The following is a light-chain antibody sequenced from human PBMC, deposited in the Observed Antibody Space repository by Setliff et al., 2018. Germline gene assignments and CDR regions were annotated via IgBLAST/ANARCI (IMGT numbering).Light chain of an antibody. CDR2: GAS. J-gene: IGKJ5*01. Sequence: EIVLTQSPDTLSLSPGERATLSCRASQSVTNTYVAWYQKKLGQAPRLLLYGASSRATGIPDRFSGSASGTDFTLTISRLEPEDFAVYFCQQYGSSPTFGQGTRLEIK. CDR1: QSVTNTY. CDR3: QQYGSSPT. V-gene: IGKV3-20*01.